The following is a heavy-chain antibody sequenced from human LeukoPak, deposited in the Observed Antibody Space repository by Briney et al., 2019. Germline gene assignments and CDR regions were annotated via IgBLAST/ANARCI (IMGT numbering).Heavy chain of an antibody. CDR2: ISPSGDIT. CDR3: AKDDAWLRFGE. V-gene: IGHV3-23*01. CDR1: GFTFSNHG. Sequence: GGSLRLSCAASGFTFSNHGMSWVRQAPGKRLEWASGISPSGDITYYVDSVKGRFTISRDNSKSTVYLEMSSLTAEDTAVYYCAKDDAWLRFGEWSQGTLVTVSS. D-gene: IGHD3-16*01. J-gene: IGHJ4*02.